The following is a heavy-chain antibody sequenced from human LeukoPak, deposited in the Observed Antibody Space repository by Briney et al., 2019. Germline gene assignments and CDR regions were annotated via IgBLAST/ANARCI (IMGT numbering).Heavy chain of an antibody. CDR1: GLPFSSYS. CDR2: NSSCSSYR. D-gene: IGHD3-16*02. V-gene: IGHV3-21*01. CDR3: AGSDTIGYTPREWDYWYFDL. Sequence: GGSLRLSCAASGLPFSSYSMNWVRQATGKGLEWVSSNSSCSSYRYYADSVKGRFTISRDNAKNSLYLQMNSLRAEDTAVYYCAGSDTIGYTPREWDYWYFDLWGRGTLVTVSS. J-gene: IGHJ2*01.